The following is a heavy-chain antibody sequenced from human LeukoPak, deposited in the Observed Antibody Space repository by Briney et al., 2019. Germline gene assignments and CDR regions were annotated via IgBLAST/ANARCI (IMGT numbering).Heavy chain of an antibody. D-gene: IGHD1-26*01. CDR3: ARHKSSYYYYYGMDV. J-gene: IGHJ6*02. CDR1: GGPISSYY. CDR2: IYYGGST. V-gene: IGHV4-59*08. Sequence: SETLSLTCTVSGGPISSYYWSWIRQPPGKGLEWIGYIYYGGSTNYNPSLKSRVTISVDTSKKQISLKLSSVTAADTAVYYCARHKSSYYYYYGMDVWGQGTTVTVSS.